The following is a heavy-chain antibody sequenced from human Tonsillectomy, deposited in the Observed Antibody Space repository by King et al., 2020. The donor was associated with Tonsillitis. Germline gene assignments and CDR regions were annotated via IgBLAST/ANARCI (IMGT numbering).Heavy chain of an antibody. D-gene: IGHD5-12*01. J-gene: IGHJ4*02. Sequence: VQLVESGGGLVKPGGSLRLSCAASGFTFSDYYMSWIRQAPGKGLEWVSYISSSSSYTNYADSVKGRFTISRDNAKNSLYLQMNSLRAEDTAVYYCARDRPDRNIVATYWGQGTLVTVSS. CDR1: GFTFSDYY. CDR3: ARDRPDRNIVATY. V-gene: IGHV3-11*05. CDR2: ISSSSSYT.